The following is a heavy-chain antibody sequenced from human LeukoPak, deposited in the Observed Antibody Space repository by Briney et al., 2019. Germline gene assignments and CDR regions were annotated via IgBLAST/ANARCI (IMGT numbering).Heavy chain of an antibody. V-gene: IGHV5-51*01. J-gene: IGHJ4*02. CDR2: IYPGDSDT. CDR3: ARYPLRAIYCSNSNCLFEH. D-gene: IGHD2-2*01. CDR1: GYTFSSYW. Sequence: GESLKISYKGSGYTFSSYWIGWVRQMPGKGLEWMGIIYPGDSDTRYSPSFQGQVTISADKSIDTAYLQWSSLKASDTAIYYCARYPLRAIYCSNSNCLFEHWGQVTLVTVYS.